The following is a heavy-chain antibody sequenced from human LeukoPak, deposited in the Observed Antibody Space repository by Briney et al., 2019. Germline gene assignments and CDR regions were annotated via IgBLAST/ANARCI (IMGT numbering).Heavy chain of an antibody. D-gene: IGHD3-10*01. CDR3: ARDRITMVRGVSGFQH. CDR1: GYTFTGYY. Sequence: GASVKVSCKASGYTFTGYYMHWVRQAPGQGLEWMGWINPNSGGTNYAQKFQGWVTMTGDTSISTAYMELSRLRSDDTAVYYCARDRITMVRGVSGFQHWGQGTLVTVSS. V-gene: IGHV1-2*04. J-gene: IGHJ1*01. CDR2: INPNSGGT.